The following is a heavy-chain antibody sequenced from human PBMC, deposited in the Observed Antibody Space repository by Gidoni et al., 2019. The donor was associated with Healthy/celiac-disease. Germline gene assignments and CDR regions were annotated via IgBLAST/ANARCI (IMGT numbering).Heavy chain of an antibody. J-gene: IGHJ5*02. CDR1: GGTFSSYA. CDR2: IIPIFGTA. Sequence: QVQLVQSGAEVKKPGSSVKVSCTASGGTFSSYAISWVRQAPGQGLEWMGGIIPIFGTANYAQKFQGRVTITADESTSTAYMELSSLRSEDTAVYYCARAGGITMVRGVTGWFDPWGQGTLVTVSS. CDR3: ARAGGITMVRGVTGWFDP. D-gene: IGHD3-10*01. V-gene: IGHV1-69*01.